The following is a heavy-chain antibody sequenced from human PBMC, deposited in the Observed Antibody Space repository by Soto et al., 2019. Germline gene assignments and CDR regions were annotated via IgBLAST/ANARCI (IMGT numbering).Heavy chain of an antibody. V-gene: IGHV3-30*18. Sequence: QVQLVESGGGVVQPGRSLRLSCAASGFTFSSYGMHWVRQAPGKGLEWVAVISYDGSNKYYADSVQGRFTISRDNSKNTRDLQMNRLRAEDTAVYYCAKNVVGATRTDPTFDYWGQGTLVTVSS. CDR2: ISYDGSNK. D-gene: IGHD1-26*01. J-gene: IGHJ4*02. CDR3: AKNVVGATRTDPTFDY. CDR1: GFTFSSYG.